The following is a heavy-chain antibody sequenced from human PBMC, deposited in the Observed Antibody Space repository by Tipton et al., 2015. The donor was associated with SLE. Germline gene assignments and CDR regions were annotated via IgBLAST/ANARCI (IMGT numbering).Heavy chain of an antibody. CDR3: ARDLRGYDSSGYEGY. D-gene: IGHD3-22*01. V-gene: IGHV1-2*06. CDR2: INPNSGGT. J-gene: IGHJ4*02. CDR1: GYTFTGYY. Sequence: QLVQSGAEGKKPGASVKVSCKASGYTFTGYYMHWVRQAPGQGLEWMGRINPNSGGTNYAQKFQGRVTMTRDTSISTAYMELSRLRSDDTAVYYCARDLRGYDSSGYEGYWGQGTLVTVSS.